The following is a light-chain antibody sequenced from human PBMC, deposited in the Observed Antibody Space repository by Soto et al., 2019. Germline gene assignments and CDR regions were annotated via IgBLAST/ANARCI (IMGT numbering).Light chain of an antibody. V-gene: IGKV1-39*01. CDR3: QQSDSTPPWT. Sequence: DIQMTQSPSYLSASVGDRVTITCRASQSISKYLSWFQQKPGKAPKLLIYATSSLQSGVPSRFSGSGSGTDFTLTISSLQPEDFATYYCQQSDSTPPWTFGQGTKVEIK. J-gene: IGKJ1*01. CDR1: QSISKY. CDR2: ATS.